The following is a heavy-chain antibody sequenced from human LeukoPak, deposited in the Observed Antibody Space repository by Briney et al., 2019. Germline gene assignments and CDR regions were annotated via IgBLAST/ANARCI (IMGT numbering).Heavy chain of an antibody. D-gene: IGHD1-26*01. CDR2: TSDDGSGQ. CDR1: GFTFSNYG. J-gene: IGHJ5*02. CDR3: TKGGGISYNPLDP. V-gene: IGHV3-30*18. Sequence: GGSLRLSCAASGFTFSNYGIHWVRQAPGKGLEWVAVTSDDGSGQHYIDSVKGRFTISRDNSRNTLYLQMNSLRPEDTAVYYCTKGGGISYNPLDPWGQGTLVIVSS.